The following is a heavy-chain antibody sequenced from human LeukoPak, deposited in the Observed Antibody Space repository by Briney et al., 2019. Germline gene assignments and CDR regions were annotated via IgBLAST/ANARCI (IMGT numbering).Heavy chain of an antibody. CDR2: IYSGGST. Sequence: PGGSLRLSCAATGFNVSSNQMSWVRQAPGKGLEWVSVIYSGGSTQYADPVKGRFTISRHNSKNTLYFQMNSLRAEDTAVYYCARGISSAWYGMDVWGQGTTVTVSS. J-gene: IGHJ6*02. CDR3: ARGISSAWYGMDV. V-gene: IGHV3-53*04. D-gene: IGHD3-10*01. CDR1: GFNVSSNQ.